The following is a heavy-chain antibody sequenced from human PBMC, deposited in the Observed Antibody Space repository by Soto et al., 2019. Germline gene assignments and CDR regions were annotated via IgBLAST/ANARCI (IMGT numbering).Heavy chain of an antibody. Sequence: EVQLLESGGGLVQPGGSLRLSCAASGFTFGAYAMSWVRQAPGEGLEWVSTISGAGGTTNYADSVKGRFTISRDNSKNTLYLQMDTLTAEDTAIYFCARDSKETGYYYQFCLDFWGQGTLVTVSS. V-gene: IGHV3-23*01. CDR1: GFTFGAYA. D-gene: IGHD3-9*01. J-gene: IGHJ4*02. CDR3: ARDSKETGYYYQFCLDF. CDR2: ISGAGGTT.